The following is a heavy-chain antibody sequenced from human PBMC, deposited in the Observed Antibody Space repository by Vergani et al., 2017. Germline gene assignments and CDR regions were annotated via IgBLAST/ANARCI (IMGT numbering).Heavy chain of an antibody. CDR3: AKDPWQWLVPWYFDY. V-gene: IGHV3-23*01. CDR1: GFTFSSYA. J-gene: IGHJ4*02. CDR2: ISGSGGST. D-gene: IGHD6-19*01. Sequence: EVQLLESGGGLVQPGGSLRLSCAASGFTFSSYAMSWVRQAPGKGLEWVAAISGSGGSTYYADSVKGRFTISRDNSKNTLYLQMNSLRAEATAVYYCAKDPWQWLVPWYFDYWGQGTLVTVSS.